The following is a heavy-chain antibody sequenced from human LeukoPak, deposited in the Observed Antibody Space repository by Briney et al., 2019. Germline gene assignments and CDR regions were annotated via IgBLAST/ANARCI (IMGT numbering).Heavy chain of an antibody. CDR1: GGSISSSNW. J-gene: IGHJ3*02. V-gene: IGHV4-4*02. Sequence: PSETLSLTCAVSGGSISSSNWWSWVRQPPGMGLEWIGEIYHSGSTKYNPSLKSRVTISVDKSKNQFSLKVSSVTAADTAVYYCARDPSVATIPDAFDIWGQGTMVTVSS. CDR2: IYHSGST. CDR3: ARDPSVATIPDAFDI. D-gene: IGHD5-12*01.